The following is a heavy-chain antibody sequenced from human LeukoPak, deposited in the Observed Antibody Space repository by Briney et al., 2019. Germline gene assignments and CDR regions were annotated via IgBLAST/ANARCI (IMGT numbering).Heavy chain of an antibody. J-gene: IGHJ4*02. V-gene: IGHV4-34*01. Sequence: PSETLSLTCAVYGGSFSGYYWSWIRQPPGEGLEWIGEINHSGSTNYNPSLKSRVTISVDTSKNQFSLKLSSVTAADTAVYYCARAPALGYCSSTSCYRGGFDYWGQGTLVTVSS. CDR1: GGSFSGYY. CDR3: ARAPALGYCSSTSCYRGGFDY. CDR2: INHSGST. D-gene: IGHD2-2*02.